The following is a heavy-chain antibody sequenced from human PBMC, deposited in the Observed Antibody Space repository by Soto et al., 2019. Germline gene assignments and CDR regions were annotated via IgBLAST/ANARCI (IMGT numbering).Heavy chain of an antibody. CDR3: ASSGWYYFDY. CDR2: INHSGST. V-gene: IGHV4-34*01. J-gene: IGHJ4*02. Sequence: LATLSLTLAVYGGSLSGFYWGWVRQPPGKGLEWIGEINHSGSTNYTPSLKSRVTISVDTSKNQFSLKLSSVTAADTAVYYCASSGWYYFDYWGQGTLVTVSS. CDR1: GGSLSGFY. D-gene: IGHD6-19*01.